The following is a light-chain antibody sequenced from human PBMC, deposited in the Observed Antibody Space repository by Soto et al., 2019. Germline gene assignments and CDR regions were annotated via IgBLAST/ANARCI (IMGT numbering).Light chain of an antibody. V-gene: IGKV3-11*01. Sequence: EIVLTQSPAHLSWLLADRVTIAGRASQYINTRLAWYQHRPGQAPRLLIYQTSIRAAGIPARFSARGTGTDFTLTISVLQSEDFAVYYFHKRQRWPRTFGQGTKVDI. CDR2: QTS. CDR1: QYINTR. CDR3: HKRQRWPRT. J-gene: IGKJ1*01.